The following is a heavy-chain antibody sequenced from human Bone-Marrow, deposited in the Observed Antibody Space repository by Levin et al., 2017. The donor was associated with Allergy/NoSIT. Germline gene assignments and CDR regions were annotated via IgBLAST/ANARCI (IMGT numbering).Heavy chain of an antibody. CDR3: AAVGDPVTFSLRS. D-gene: IGHD3-3*01. CDR2: IKSKGSGGTT. V-gene: IGHV3-15*07. J-gene: IGHJ4*02. CDR1: GISFTKAW. Sequence: MAGGSLRLSCAASGISFTKAWMTWVRQAPGRGLEWVARIKSKGSGGTTDYAAPVNGRFIISRDDSASTLYLQMNSLKIEDTGVYYCAAVGDPVTFSLRSWGQGTLVTVSS.